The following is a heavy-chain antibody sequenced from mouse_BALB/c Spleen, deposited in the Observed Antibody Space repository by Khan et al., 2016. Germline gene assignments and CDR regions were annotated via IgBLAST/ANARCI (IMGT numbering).Heavy chain of an antibody. CDR3: ANRGRAY. J-gene: IGHJ3*01. CDR1: GFNITDTY. Sequence: VQLLQSGAELVKPGASVKLSCTASGFNITDTYMHWVKQRPEQGLEWIGRIDPANGSTKYDPKFQGKATITADTSSNTAYLQLSSLTSEDTAVYCCANRGRAYWGHGTPVTVSA. V-gene: IGHV14-3*02. CDR2: IDPANGST.